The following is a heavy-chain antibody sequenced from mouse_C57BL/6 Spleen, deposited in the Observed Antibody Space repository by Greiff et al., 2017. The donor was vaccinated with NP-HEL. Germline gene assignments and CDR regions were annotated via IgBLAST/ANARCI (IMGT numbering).Heavy chain of an antibody. CDR1: GFTFSSYA. V-gene: IGHV5-4*03. Sequence: EVMLVESGGGLVKPGGSLKLSCAASGFTFSSYAMSWVRQTPEKRLEWVATISDGGSYTYYPDNVKGRFTISRDNAKNNLYLQMSHLKSEDTAMYYCARGVITGAFDYWGQGTTLTVSS. J-gene: IGHJ2*01. CDR3: ARGVITGAFDY. D-gene: IGHD2-4*01. CDR2: ISDGGSYT.